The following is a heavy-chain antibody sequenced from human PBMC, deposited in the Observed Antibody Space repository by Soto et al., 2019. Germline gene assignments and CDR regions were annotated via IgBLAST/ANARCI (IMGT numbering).Heavy chain of an antibody. CDR2: ISPSSSHT. V-gene: IGHV3-11*05. CDR3: TRGHTVIQY. J-gene: IGHJ4*02. Sequence: QVQLVESGGGLVKPGGSLRLSCAASGFTLSDYYMSWFRQAPEKGLEWVSYISPSSSHTNYADSVKGRFTISRDNAKNSLYLQMNSLRDEDTAVYYCTRGHTVIQYWGQGTLVTVSS. D-gene: IGHD4-17*01. CDR1: GFTLSDYY.